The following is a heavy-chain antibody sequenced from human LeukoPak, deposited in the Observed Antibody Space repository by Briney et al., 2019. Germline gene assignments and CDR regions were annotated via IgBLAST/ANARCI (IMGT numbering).Heavy chain of an antibody. Sequence: GGSLRLSCAASGFTFSSYAMSWVRQAPGKGLEWVSVISGSGGSTSNADSVKGRFTISGDNSKNTLYLQMNSLRAEDTAVYYCAKEGGYDFWSGYLVYWGQGTLVTVSS. CDR1: GFTFSSYA. V-gene: IGHV3-23*01. CDR2: ISGSGGST. J-gene: IGHJ4*02. D-gene: IGHD3-3*01. CDR3: AKEGGYDFWSGYLVY.